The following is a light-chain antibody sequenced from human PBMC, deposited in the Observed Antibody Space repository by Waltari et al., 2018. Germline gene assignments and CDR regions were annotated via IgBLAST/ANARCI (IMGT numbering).Light chain of an antibody. J-gene: IGKJ2*01. CDR1: QSVFYANNKNY. Sequence: DIVMTQSPDSLGVSLGERATIHCKSSQSVFYANNKNYLAWYQQRPGQPPKLLIYWASTRASGVPDRFSGSGSGTDFTLTISSLQAEDAAMYYCQQCYGSPYTFGQGTKLDI. V-gene: IGKV4-1*01. CDR2: WAS. CDR3: QQCYGSPYT.